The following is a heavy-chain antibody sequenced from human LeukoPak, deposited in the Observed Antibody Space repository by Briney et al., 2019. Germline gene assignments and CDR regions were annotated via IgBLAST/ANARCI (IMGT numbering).Heavy chain of an antibody. J-gene: IGHJ4*02. CDR3: ATYCSSTSCYGIKRGNFDY. D-gene: IGHD2-2*01. CDR1: GYTLTELS. V-gene: IGHV1-24*01. CDR2: FDREDGET. Sequence: ASVKVSCKVSGYTLTELSMHWVRQAPGKGLEWMGGFDREDGETIYAQKFQGRVTMTEDTSTDTAYMELSSLRSEDTAVYYCATYCSSTSCYGIKRGNFDYWGQGTLVTVSS.